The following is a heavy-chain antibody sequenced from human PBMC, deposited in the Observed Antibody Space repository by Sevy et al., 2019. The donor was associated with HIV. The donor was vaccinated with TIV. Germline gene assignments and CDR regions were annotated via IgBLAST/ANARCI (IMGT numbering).Heavy chain of an antibody. CDR3: ARLTVAGLGGWFDP. J-gene: IGHJ5*02. D-gene: IGHD6-19*01. CDR1: GGTFNRYA. CDR2: IIPIFGTT. V-gene: IGHV1-69*13. Sequence: ASVKVSCKASGGTFNRYAISWVRQAPGHGLEWLGGIIPIFGTTNYAQKFQGRVTITADEYTSTAYMEVRSRRSEDTAVYYCARLTVAGLGGWFDPWGHGTLVTVSS.